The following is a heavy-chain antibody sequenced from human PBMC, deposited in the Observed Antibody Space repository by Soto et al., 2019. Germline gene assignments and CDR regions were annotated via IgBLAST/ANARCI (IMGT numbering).Heavy chain of an antibody. CDR3: AREASAAGNDY. D-gene: IGHD6-13*01. Sequence: QVQLVQSGAEVKKPGASVKVSCKASGYTFVSYDINWVRQATGQGLEWMGRMNPSNGDTDHAQKFQGRVTMTRNTSIRTVYMELSSLRSEDTAVYYCAREASAAGNDYWGQGTLVTVSS. J-gene: IGHJ4*02. CDR1: GYTFVSYD. CDR2: MNPSNGDT. V-gene: IGHV1-8*01.